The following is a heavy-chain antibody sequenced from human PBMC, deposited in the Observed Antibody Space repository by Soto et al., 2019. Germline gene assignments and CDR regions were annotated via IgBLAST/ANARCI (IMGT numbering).Heavy chain of an antibody. CDR2: ILNDGSNR. CDR3: ARDDEYSGNGMDV. Sequence: QVQLVESGGGVVQSGRSLRLSCAASGFTFSNYGMHWVRQAPGKGLEWVAVILNDGSNRYHADSVKDRFTISRDNSKNMLYLQMNSLRAEDTAVYYCARDDEYSGNGMDVWGQGTMVTVS. CDR1: GFTFSNYG. D-gene: IGHD3-10*01. J-gene: IGHJ6*02. V-gene: IGHV3-33*01.